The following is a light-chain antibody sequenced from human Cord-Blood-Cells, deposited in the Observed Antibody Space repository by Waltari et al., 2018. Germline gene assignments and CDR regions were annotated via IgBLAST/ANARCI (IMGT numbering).Light chain of an antibody. CDR2: DAS. CDR3: QQYYSYPYT. J-gene: IGKJ2*01. V-gene: IGKV1-8*01. Sequence: AIGTTPSPSSFSASTGDRVTITCRASQAISSYVACYQPKPGKAPKLLIYDASTLQSGVPSRFSGSGSGTDFTLTISCLQSEDFATYYCQQYYSYPYTFGQGTKLEIK. CDR1: QAISSY.